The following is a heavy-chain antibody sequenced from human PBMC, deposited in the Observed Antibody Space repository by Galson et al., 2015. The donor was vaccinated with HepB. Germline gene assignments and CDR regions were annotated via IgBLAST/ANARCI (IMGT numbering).Heavy chain of an antibody. CDR1: GFTFSSYT. V-gene: IGHV3-48*04. D-gene: IGHD5-24*01. CDR3: ARLAGGYNYFDY. Sequence: SLRLSCAASGFTFSSYTMNWVRQAPGKGLEWVSYISSSTRTIYYADSVKGRFTISRDNANNSLYLQMNSLRAEDTAVYYCARLAGGYNYFDYWGQGTLVTVSS. CDR2: ISSSTRTI. J-gene: IGHJ4*02.